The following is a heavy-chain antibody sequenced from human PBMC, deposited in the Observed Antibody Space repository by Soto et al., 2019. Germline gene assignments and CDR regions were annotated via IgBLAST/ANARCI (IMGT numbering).Heavy chain of an antibody. CDR2: ISGSGANT. J-gene: IGHJ3*02. CDR1: GITFSNHA. Sequence: GGSLRLSCAASGITFSNHALSWVRQAPGKGLEWVSGISGSGANTHYADSVKGRFTISRDNSKNTLSLQMNSLRADDTAVYYCAKRSFDIWGQGTMVTVSS. CDR3: AKRSFDI. V-gene: IGHV3-23*01.